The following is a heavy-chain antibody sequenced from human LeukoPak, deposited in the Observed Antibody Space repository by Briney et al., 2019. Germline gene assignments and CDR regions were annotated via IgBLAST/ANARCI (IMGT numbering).Heavy chain of an antibody. CDR3: AKEGGIAVAGTVPFQN. Sequence: GGSLRLSCAASGFTFSSYAMTWVRQAPGKGLEWVSGISSNGGNTYYADSVKGRFTISRDNSKNTLYLQMNSLRAEDTAVYYCAKEGGIAVAGTVPFQNWGQGTLVTVSS. V-gene: IGHV3-23*01. J-gene: IGHJ1*01. CDR1: GFTFSSYA. D-gene: IGHD6-19*01. CDR2: ISSNGGNT.